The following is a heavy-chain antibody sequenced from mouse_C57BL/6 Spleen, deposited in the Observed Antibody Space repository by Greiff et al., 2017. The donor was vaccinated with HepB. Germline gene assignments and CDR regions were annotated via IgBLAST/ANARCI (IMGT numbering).Heavy chain of an antibody. J-gene: IGHJ3*01. CDR1: GYAFSSSW. CDR2: IYPGDGDT. D-gene: IGHD1-1*01. Sequence: VQLKQSGPELVKPGASVKISCKASGYAFSSSWMNWVKQRPGKGLEWIGRIYPGDGDTNYNGKFKGKATLTADKSSSTAYMQLSSLTSEDSAVYFCAPYYYGSTWFAYWGQGTLVTVSA. CDR3: APYYYGSTWFAY. V-gene: IGHV1-82*01.